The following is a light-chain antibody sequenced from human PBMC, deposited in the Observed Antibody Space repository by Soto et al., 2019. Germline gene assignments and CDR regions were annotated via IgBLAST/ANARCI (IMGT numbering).Light chain of an antibody. Sequence: QSVLTQPPSASGSPGQSVTISCTGTSSDVGGYNYVSWYQQHPGKAPKVMIYGVSKRPSGVPDRFSGSKSGNTASLTVSGLQAEDEADYYCSSYAGSNHVVFGGGTKLTVL. V-gene: IGLV2-8*01. CDR3: SSYAGSNHVV. J-gene: IGLJ2*01. CDR1: SSDVGGYNY. CDR2: GVS.